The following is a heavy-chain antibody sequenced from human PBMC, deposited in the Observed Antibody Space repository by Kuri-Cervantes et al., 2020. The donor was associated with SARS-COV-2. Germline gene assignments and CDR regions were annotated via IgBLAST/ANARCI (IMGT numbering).Heavy chain of an antibody. Sequence: SDLLSPTCPVSGGPISSYYWSGVRQPPGKGLEWIGYFYYSGSTHYNPSLKSRLTSSLDTSNYQFSLKLTSVTAADTAVYFCARDSSIWYRGAFDIWGQGTMVTVSS. V-gene: IGHV4-59*01. D-gene: IGHD6-13*01. CDR2: FYYSGST. CDR3: ARDSSIWYRGAFDI. CDR1: GGPISSYY. J-gene: IGHJ3*02.